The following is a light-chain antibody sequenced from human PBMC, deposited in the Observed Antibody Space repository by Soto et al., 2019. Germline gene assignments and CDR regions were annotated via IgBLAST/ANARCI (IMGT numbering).Light chain of an antibody. CDR3: QKYNSALT. CDR2: TAS. Sequence: DIQMTQSPSSLSAPVVDRVTITCRASQDISNYLAWYQQTPGKVPKLLIYTASTLQSGVPSRFSGSGSGTDFTLTISSLQPEDVATYYCQKYNSALTFGQGTRLEIK. CDR1: QDISNY. J-gene: IGKJ5*01. V-gene: IGKV1-27*01.